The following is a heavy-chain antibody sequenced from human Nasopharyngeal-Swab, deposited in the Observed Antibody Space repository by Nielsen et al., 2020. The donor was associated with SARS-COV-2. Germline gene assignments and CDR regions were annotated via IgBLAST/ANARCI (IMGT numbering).Heavy chain of an antibody. Sequence: WIRQPPGKGLEWIGYIYYSGSTYYNPSLKSRVTISVDTSKNQFSLKLSSVTAADTAVYYCARVFPDYYDSSGYLDYWGQRTLVTVSS. V-gene: IGHV4-30-4*01. J-gene: IGHJ4*02. D-gene: IGHD3-22*01. CDR3: ARVFPDYYDSSGYLDY. CDR2: IYYSGST.